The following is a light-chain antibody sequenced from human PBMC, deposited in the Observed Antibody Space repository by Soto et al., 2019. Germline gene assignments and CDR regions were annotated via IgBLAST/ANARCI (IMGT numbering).Light chain of an antibody. J-gene: IGKJ1*01. CDR1: QSVSSSY. CDR2: GAS. V-gene: IGKV3-20*01. CDR3: QQYGRSRT. Sequence: EIGLTQSPGTLPLSPGERATLSCRASQSVSSSYLAWYQQKPGQAPRLLIYGASSRATSMPDRFSGRGSGADFTLSASRLEPEDCAVYYCQQYGRSRTLGQRTKV.